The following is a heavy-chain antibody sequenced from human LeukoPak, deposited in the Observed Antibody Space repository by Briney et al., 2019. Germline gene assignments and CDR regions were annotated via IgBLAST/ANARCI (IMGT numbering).Heavy chain of an antibody. CDR3: ARVWDDYGDWDAFDI. D-gene: IGHD4-17*01. V-gene: IGHV4-31*03. Sequence: PSETLSLTCTVSGGSISSGGYYWSWIRQHPGKGLEWIGYIYYSGSTYYNPSLKSRVTLSVDTSKNQFSLKLSSVTAADTAVYYCARVWDDYGDWDAFDIWGQGTMVTVSS. CDR1: GGSISSGGYY. CDR2: IYYSGST. J-gene: IGHJ3*02.